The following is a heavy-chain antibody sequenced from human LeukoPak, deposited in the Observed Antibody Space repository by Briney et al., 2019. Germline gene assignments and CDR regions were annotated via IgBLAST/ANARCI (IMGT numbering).Heavy chain of an antibody. CDR3: AKGGSVPARLIASE. V-gene: IGHV3-23*01. D-gene: IGHD6-6*01. CDR1: GFTFSSYA. J-gene: IGHJ4*02. CDR2: ISDSGGST. Sequence: AGGSLRLSCAASGFTFSSYAMTWVHQAPRKGLEWVSSISDSGGSTYYADSVKGRFTISRDNSKNTLWLQMNSLRAEDTAVYYCAKGGSVPARLIASEWGQGNMVTVSS.